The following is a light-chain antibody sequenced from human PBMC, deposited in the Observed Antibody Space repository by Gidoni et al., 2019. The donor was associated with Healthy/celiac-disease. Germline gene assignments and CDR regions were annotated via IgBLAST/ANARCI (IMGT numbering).Light chain of an antibody. J-gene: IGLJ2*01. V-gene: IGLV3-1*01. CDR3: QAWDSSTVV. CDR2: QDS. CDR1: KLGDKY. Sequence: SYALTHPPSVSVSPGQTASITCSGDKLGDKYACWYQQKPGQSPVLVIYQDSKRPSGIPERFSGSNSGNTATLTISGTQAMDEADYDCQAWDSSTVVFGGGTKLTVL.